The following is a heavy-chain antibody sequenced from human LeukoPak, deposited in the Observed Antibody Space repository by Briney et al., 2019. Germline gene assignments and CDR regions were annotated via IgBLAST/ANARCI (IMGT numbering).Heavy chain of an antibody. CDR3: ARGEDYYDSPMDV. Sequence: GASVKVSFKASGYTFTVYYMHWVRQAPGQGLEGMGWINPNSGGTNYAQKFQGRVTMTRDTSISTAYMELSRLRSDDTAVYYCARGEDYYDSPMDVWGQGTTVTVSS. CDR1: GYTFTVYY. CDR2: INPNSGGT. J-gene: IGHJ6*02. D-gene: IGHD3-22*01. V-gene: IGHV1-2*02.